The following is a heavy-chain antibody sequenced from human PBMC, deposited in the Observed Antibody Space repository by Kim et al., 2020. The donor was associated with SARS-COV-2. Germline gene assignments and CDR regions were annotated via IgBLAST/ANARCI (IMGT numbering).Heavy chain of an antibody. CDR3: AKAGIAVAGTPYYYGMDV. V-gene: IGHV3-23*01. D-gene: IGHD6-19*01. J-gene: IGHJ6*02. Sequence: KGRFTNSRDNSKTTLYLQMNSLRAEDTAVYYCAKAGIAVAGTPYYYGMDVWGQGTTVTVSS.